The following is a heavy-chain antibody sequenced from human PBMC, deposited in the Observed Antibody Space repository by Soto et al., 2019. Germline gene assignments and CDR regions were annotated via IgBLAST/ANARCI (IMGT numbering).Heavy chain of an antibody. CDR2: IDPSDSYT. D-gene: IGHD3-3*01. CDR1: GYSFTSYW. V-gene: IGHV5-10-1*01. Sequence: PGESLKISCKGSGYSFTSYWISWVRQMPGKGLEWMGRIDPSDSYTNYSPSFQGHVTISADKSISTAYLQWSSLKASDTAMYYCARSDWSGYYLGGYYYGMDVWGQGTTVTVSS. CDR3: ARSDWSGYYLGGYYYGMDV. J-gene: IGHJ6*02.